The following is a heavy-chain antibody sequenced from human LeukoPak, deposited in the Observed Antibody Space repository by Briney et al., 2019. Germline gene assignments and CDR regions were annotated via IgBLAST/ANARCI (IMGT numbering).Heavy chain of an antibody. V-gene: IGHV3-30*02. Sequence: GGSLRLSCVTSGFIFSSYGIHWVRQAPGKGLEWVAWHFASNKYYADSVQGRFTISRDNSKSTLCLQMNSLRAEDTAVYYCAKQLGYCSDGSCYFPYWGQGTLVTVSS. J-gene: IGHJ4*02. CDR2: WHFASNK. D-gene: IGHD2-15*01. CDR1: GFIFSSYG. CDR3: AKQLGYCSDGSCYFPY.